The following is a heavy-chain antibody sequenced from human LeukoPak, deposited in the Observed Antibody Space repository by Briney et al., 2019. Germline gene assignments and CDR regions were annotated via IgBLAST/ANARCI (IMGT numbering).Heavy chain of an antibody. V-gene: IGHV3-48*03. Sequence: GGSLRLSCAASGFTFSTYEMNWVRQAPGKGLEWVSYISSSGRTIYYADSVKGRFTVSRDNAKNSLYLQMNSLRAEDTAVYYCARNTPEDAFDIWGQGTMVTVSS. J-gene: IGHJ3*02. CDR3: ARNTPEDAFDI. CDR1: GFTFSTYE. CDR2: ISSSGRTI.